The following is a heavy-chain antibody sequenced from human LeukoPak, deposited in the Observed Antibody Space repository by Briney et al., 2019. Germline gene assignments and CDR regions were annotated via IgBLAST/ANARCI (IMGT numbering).Heavy chain of an antibody. J-gene: IGHJ4*02. CDR2: ISSSSSTI. CDR1: GSTFSSYS. V-gene: IGHV3-48*02. Sequence: GGSLRLSCVASGSTFSSYSMNWVRQAPGKGLEWVSYISSSSSTIYYADSVKGRFTISRDNAKNSLYLQMNSLRDEDTAVYYCATWFGELSWGLFDYWGQGTLVTVSS. D-gene: IGHD3-10*01. CDR3: ATWFGELSWGLFDY.